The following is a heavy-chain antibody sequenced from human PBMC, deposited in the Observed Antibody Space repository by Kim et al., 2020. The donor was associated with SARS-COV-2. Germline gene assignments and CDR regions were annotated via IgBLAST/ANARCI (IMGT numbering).Heavy chain of an antibody. Sequence: KKYYADSGKGRFTISRDNSKNTLYLQMNSLRAEDTAVYYCARGRGGPFDYWGQGTLVTVSS. D-gene: IGHD2-15*01. V-gene: IGHV3-33*01. J-gene: IGHJ4*02. CDR2: KK. CDR3: ARGRGGPFDY.